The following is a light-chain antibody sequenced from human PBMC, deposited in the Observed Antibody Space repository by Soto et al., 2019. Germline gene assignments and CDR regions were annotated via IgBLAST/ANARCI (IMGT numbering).Light chain of an antibody. Sequence: QSVLTQPRSVSGSPGQSVTISCTGTSSDVGGYNYVSWYQQHPGKAPKLMIYEVSKRPSGVPDRFSGSKSGNTASLTISGLQAEDEADYYCCSYAGSYNVVFGGGTKLTVL. J-gene: IGLJ2*01. CDR3: CSYAGSYNVV. CDR2: EVS. CDR1: SSDVGGYNY. V-gene: IGLV2-11*01.